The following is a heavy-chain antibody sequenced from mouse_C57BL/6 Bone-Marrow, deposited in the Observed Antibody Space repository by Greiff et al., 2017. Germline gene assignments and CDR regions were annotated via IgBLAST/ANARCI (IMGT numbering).Heavy chain of an antibody. V-gene: IGHV5-6*02. J-gene: IGHJ3*01. Sequence: EVMLVESGGDLVKPGGSLKLSCAASGFTFSSYGMSWVRQTPDKRLEWVATISSGGSYTYYPDSVKGRFTISRDNAKNTLYLQMSSLKSEDTAMYYCARRYDYDPFAYWGQGTLVTVSA. CDR3: ARRYDYDPFAY. CDR2: ISSGGSYT. CDR1: GFTFSSYG. D-gene: IGHD2-4*01.